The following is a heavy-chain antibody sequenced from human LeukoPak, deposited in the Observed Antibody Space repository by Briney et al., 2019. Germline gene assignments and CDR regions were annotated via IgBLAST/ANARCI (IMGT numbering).Heavy chain of an antibody. CDR1: GGSISSYY. Sequence: PSETLSLTCTVSGGSISSYYWSWIRQPPGKGLEWIGYIYTTGSTNYNPSLKSRVTISVDTSRNQFSLKLSSVTAADTAAYYCARLDRHYYYYMDVGGKGTTVTVSS. J-gene: IGHJ6*03. V-gene: IGHV4-4*09. CDR3: ARLDRHYYYYMDV. CDR2: IYTTGST.